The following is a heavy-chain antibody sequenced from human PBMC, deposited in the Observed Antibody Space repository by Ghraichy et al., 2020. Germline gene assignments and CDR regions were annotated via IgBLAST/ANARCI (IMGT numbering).Heavy chain of an antibody. CDR3: ARPLYYGSGTWWAFDS. D-gene: IGHD3-10*01. J-gene: IGHJ3*02. CDR2: ISSSSSYI. CDR1: GFTFSSYS. V-gene: IGHV3-21*01. Sequence: GGSLRLSCAASGFTFSSYSMNWVRQAPGKGLEWVSSISSSSSYIYYADSVKGRFTISRGNAKNSLYLQMNSLRAEDTAVYYCARPLYYGSGTWWAFDSWGQGTMVTVSS.